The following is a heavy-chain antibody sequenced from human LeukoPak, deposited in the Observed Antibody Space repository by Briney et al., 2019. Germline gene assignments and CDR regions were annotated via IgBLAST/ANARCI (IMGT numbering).Heavy chain of an antibody. CDR2: ILTTGST. CDR1: GGSISNYF. CDR3: ARESRDYDGSGFYHDY. Sequence: SETLSLTCTVSGGSISNYFWSWVRQPAGKGLEWIGRILTTGSTDYDPSLKSRVTMSVDRSKNQFSLKLTSVTAADTAVYYCARESRDYDGSGFYHDYWGQGILVTVSS. D-gene: IGHD3-22*01. V-gene: IGHV4-4*07. J-gene: IGHJ4*02.